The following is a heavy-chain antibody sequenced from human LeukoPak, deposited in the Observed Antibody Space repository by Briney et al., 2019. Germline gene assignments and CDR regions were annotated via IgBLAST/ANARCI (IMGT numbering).Heavy chain of an antibody. J-gene: IGHJ5*02. D-gene: IGHD2-15*01. CDR3: ARLRLLGNWFDP. CDR2: INPNNGGT. Sequence: ASVKVSCKASGYTFTGYYMHWVRQAPGQGLEWMGWINPNNGGTNYAQKFQGRVTMTRDTSISTAYMELSRLRSDDTAVYYCARLRLLGNWFDPWGQGTLVTVSS. CDR1: GYTFTGYY. V-gene: IGHV1-2*02.